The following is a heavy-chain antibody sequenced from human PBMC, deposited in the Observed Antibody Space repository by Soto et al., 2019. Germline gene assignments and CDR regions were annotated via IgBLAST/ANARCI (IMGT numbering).Heavy chain of an antibody. Sequence: QVQVVQSGAEVKKPGASVRLSCKTSGYSFTSCAIHWVRQAPGQGFEWMGWINTDSGTTKYSQKFQGRVTITRDASASTAYIELSSLSSEDTTIYYCVRDRAADWYLDLWGRGTLVTVSS. CDR1: GYSFTSCA. J-gene: IGHJ2*01. CDR3: VRDRAADWYLDL. V-gene: IGHV1-3*04. D-gene: IGHD6-25*01. CDR2: INTDSGTT.